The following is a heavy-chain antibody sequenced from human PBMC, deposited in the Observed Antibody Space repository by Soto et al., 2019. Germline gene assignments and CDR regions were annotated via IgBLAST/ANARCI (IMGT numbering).Heavy chain of an antibody. Sequence: QVQLVESGGGVVQPGRSLRLSCAASGFTISSYAMHWVRQAPGKGLEWVAVISYDGSNKYYADSVKGRFTISRDNSKNTLYLQMNSLRAEDTAVYYCARTGEMATNDYWGQGTLVTVSS. CDR2: ISYDGSNK. V-gene: IGHV3-30-3*01. CDR1: GFTISSYA. J-gene: IGHJ4*02. D-gene: IGHD3-10*01. CDR3: ARTGEMATNDY.